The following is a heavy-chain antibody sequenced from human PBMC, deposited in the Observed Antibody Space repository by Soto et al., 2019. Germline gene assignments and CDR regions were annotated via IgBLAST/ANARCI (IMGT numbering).Heavy chain of an antibody. D-gene: IGHD3-16*01. J-gene: IGHJ6*02. V-gene: IGHV3-21*01. CDR1: EFTFISNS. Sequence: PGGSLRLSCAATEFTFISNSMDWVRQATGKGLEWVSSISSSSSYIYYADSVKGRFTISRDKAKNSLYLQMNSLRAEDTAVYYCARDGLGSFDYYYYYGMDVWGQGTTVTVSS. CDR2: ISSSSSYI. CDR3: ARDGLGSFDYYYYYGMDV.